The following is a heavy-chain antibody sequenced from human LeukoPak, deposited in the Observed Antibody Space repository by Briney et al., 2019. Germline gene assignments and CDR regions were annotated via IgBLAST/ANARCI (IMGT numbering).Heavy chain of an antibody. D-gene: IGHD2-21*01. CDR2: ISSSSKYI. J-gene: IGHJ4*02. CDR1: GFSLGTYS. Sequence: GGSPRLSCAASGFSLGTYSMNWVRRPPGKGLEWVSSISSSSKYIFYADSVRGRFTISRDNAKNSLFLQMNSLRAEDTAVYFCAREGIAVSGSDLWGQGTLVTVSS. V-gene: IGHV3-21*01. CDR3: AREGIAVSGSDL.